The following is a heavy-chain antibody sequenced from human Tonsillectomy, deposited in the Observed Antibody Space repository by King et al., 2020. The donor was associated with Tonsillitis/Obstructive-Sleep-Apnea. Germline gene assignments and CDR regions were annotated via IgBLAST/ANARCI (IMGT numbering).Heavy chain of an antibody. V-gene: IGHV3-30*04. CDR2: ISYDGSNK. CDR1: GFTFSSYA. J-gene: IGHJ6*02. D-gene: IGHD3-3*01. Sequence: VQLVESGGGVVQPGRSLRLSCAASGFTFSSYAMHWVRQAPGKGLEWVAVISYDGSNKYYADSVKGRFTVSRDNSKNTLYLQMNSLRAEDTAVYYCARDQQNYDFWSGYYTRGFLDVWGQGTTVTVSS. CDR3: ARDQQNYDFWSGYYTRGFLDV.